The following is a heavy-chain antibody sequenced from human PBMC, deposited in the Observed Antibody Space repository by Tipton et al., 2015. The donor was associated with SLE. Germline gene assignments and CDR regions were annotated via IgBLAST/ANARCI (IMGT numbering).Heavy chain of an antibody. CDR1: GGFFSGFY. Sequence: GLVKPSETLSLTCVVSGGFFSGFYWSWIRQPPGKGLELIGEINDGGSSKYNPSLKSRVTISVDTSKKQVSLKLSSVTAADTAVYYCARGGVTNSGVVIKPPFDYWGQGTLVTVSS. V-gene: IGHV4-34*01. CDR2: INDGGSS. J-gene: IGHJ4*02. D-gene: IGHD3-3*01. CDR3: ARGGVTNSGVVIKPPFDY.